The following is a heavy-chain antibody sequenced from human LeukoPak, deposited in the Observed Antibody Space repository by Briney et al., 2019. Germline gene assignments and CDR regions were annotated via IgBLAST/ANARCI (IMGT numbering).Heavy chain of an antibody. V-gene: IGHV3-23*01. D-gene: IGHD3-10*01. CDR2: ISGSGGST. J-gene: IGHJ4*02. CDR1: GFTFGSYA. CDR3: AKTKRSGPAHFDY. Sequence: GGSLRLSCAASGFTFGSYAMSWVRQAPGKGLEWVSTISGSGGSTYYADSVKGRFTISRDNYKNTLYLQMNSLRAEDTAVYYCAKTKRSGPAHFDYWGQGTLVTVSS.